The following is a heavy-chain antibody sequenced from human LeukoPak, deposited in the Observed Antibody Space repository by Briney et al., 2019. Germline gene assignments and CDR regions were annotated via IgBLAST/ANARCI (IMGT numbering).Heavy chain of an antibody. CDR2: INSNGGST. V-gene: IGHV3-64*01. Sequence: GGSLRLSCAASGFSFSSYCMFWVRQAPGKGLEYVSGINSNGGSTFYANSVKGRFTISRDNSKNTLYLQMGSLRAEDMAVHYCARGTSSSCYVNWFDPWGQGTLVTVSS. J-gene: IGHJ5*02. D-gene: IGHD2-2*01. CDR1: GFSFSSYC. CDR3: ARGTSSSCYVNWFDP.